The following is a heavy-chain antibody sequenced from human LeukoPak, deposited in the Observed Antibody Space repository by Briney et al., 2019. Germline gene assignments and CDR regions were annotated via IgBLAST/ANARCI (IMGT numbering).Heavy chain of an antibody. J-gene: IGHJ4*02. CDR2: IYSGGST. CDR3: ASLGSGYDRIYY. V-gene: IGHV3-53*01. D-gene: IGHD5-12*01. Sequence: PGGSLRLSCAASGFTVSSNYMSWVRQAPGKGLEWVSVIYSGGSTYYADSVKGRFTISRDNSKNTLYLQRNSLRAEDTAVYYCASLGSGYDRIYYWGQGTLVTVSS. CDR1: GFTVSSNY.